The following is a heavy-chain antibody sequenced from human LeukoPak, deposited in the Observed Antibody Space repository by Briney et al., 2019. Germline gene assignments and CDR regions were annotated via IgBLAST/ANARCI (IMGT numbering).Heavy chain of an antibody. CDR3: AKARAAPRPYCTNGVCYTLEGFDY. D-gene: IGHD2-8*01. V-gene: IGHV1-69*13. Sequence: ASVKVSCKASGGTFSSYAISWVRQAPGQGLEWMGGISPIFGTANYAQKFQGRVTITADESTSTAYLELSSLRSEDTAVYYCAKARAAPRPYCTNGVCYTLEGFDYWGQGTLVTVSS. J-gene: IGHJ4*02. CDR2: ISPIFGTA. CDR1: GGTFSSYA.